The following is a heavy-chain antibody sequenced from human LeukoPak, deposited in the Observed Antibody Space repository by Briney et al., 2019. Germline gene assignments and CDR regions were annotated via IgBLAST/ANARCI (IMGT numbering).Heavy chain of an antibody. Sequence: GGSLRLSCAASGFTFSSYAMSWVRQAPGKGLEWVSAISGSGRSTYYADSVKGRFTISRDNSKNTLYLQMNSLRAEDTAVYYCAKAQRFWSGYSYMDVWGKGTTVTVSS. CDR3: AKAQRFWSGYSYMDV. V-gene: IGHV3-23*01. D-gene: IGHD3-3*01. J-gene: IGHJ6*03. CDR2: ISGSGRST. CDR1: GFTFSSYA.